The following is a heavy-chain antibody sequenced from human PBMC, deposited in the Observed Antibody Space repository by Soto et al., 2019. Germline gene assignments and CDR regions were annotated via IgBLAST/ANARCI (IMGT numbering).Heavy chain of an antibody. CDR1: GLTFSRYS. CDR3: ATLNDYGDFYFDY. V-gene: IGHV3-48*01. Sequence: EVRLVDSGRGLIQPGGSLRLSCAASGLTFSRYSMNWVRQAPGKGLEWVSYISKTGDTIYYADSVKGRFTISRDNAKNSVNLQMNSLSAEDTAVYYCATLNDYGDFYFDYWGQGTLVTVSS. D-gene: IGHD4-17*01. CDR2: ISKTGDTI. J-gene: IGHJ4*02.